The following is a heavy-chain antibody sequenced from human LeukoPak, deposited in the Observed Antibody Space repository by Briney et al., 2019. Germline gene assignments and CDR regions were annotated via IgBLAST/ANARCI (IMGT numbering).Heavy chain of an antibody. Sequence: SGGSLRLSCVASGFTFDDYAMHWVRQAPGKGLEWVSLISWDGGSTYYADSVKGRFTISRDNSKNSLYLQMNSLGAEDTALYYCAKDIRGSTSWYGLDYWGQGTLVTVSS. CDR3: AKDIRGSTSWYGLDY. J-gene: IGHJ4*02. V-gene: IGHV3-43D*03. CDR1: GFTFDDYA. D-gene: IGHD6-13*01. CDR2: ISWDGGST.